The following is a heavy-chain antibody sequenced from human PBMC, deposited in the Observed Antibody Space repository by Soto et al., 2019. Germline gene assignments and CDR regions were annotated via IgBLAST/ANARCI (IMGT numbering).Heavy chain of an antibody. J-gene: IGHJ5*02. D-gene: IGHD1-26*01. CDR1: VFTFSNAW. Sequence: GGSLRLSCVASVFTFSNAWMSLVRQAPGKGLEWVGRIKSKTDCGTGDYGGPVEGRFTISRDDPKNTLYLQMKSLKTEDTAVYYCTTVIQKGNWELGTWGQGTLVTVSS. CDR2: IKSKTDCGTG. V-gene: IGHV3-15*05. CDR3: TTVIQKGNWELGT.